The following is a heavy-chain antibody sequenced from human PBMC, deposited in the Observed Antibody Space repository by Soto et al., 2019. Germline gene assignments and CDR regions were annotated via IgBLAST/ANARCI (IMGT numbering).Heavy chain of an antibody. CDR2: ISYDGSNK. Sequence: QVQLVESGGGVVQPGRSLRLSCAASGFTFSSYAMHWVRQAPGKGLEWVAVISYDGSNKYYADSVKGRFTISRDNSENTLYLQMNSLRAEDTAVYYCARDRGISTLDPWGQGTLVTVSS. J-gene: IGHJ5*02. CDR3: ARDRGISTLDP. D-gene: IGHD2-2*01. V-gene: IGHV3-30*14. CDR1: GFTFSSYA.